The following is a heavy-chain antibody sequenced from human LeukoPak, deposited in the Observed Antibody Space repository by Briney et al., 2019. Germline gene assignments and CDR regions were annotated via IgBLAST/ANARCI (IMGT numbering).Heavy chain of an antibody. CDR2: MEYDGLKK. CDR3: ARATLDN. Sequence: GGSLRLSCAASGFTFSTYGMHWVRQVPGKGLEWVTFMEYDGLKKYYADSVKGRFTISRDNSKNTLYLQMDSLRPEDTAVYYCARATLDNWGQGTLVTVSS. J-gene: IGHJ4*02. CDR1: GFTFSTYG. V-gene: IGHV3-30*02.